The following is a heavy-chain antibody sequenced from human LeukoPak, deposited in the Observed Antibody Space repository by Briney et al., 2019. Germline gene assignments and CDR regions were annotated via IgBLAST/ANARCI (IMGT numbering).Heavy chain of an antibody. CDR3: ARDYYDFWSGLIIPFDP. V-gene: IGHV4-4*07. J-gene: IGHJ5*02. Sequence: SETLSLTCTVSGGSISSYYWSWIRQPAGKGLEWIGRIYTSGSTNYNPSLKSRVTMSVDTSKNQFSLKLSSVTAADTAVYYCARDYYDFWSGLIIPFDPWGQGTLVTVSS. CDR2: IYTSGST. D-gene: IGHD3-3*01. CDR1: GGSISSYY.